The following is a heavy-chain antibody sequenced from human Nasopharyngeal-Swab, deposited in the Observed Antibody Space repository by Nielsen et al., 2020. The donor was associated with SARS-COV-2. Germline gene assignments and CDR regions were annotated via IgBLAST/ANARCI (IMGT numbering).Heavy chain of an antibody. CDR1: GGSISSGDYY. CDR3: ARDSRGWFDP. Sequence: SETLSLTCTVSGGSISSGDYYWSWIRQPPGKGLEWIGYIYYSGSTYYNPSLKSRVTISVDASKNQFSLKLSSMTAADTAVYYCARDSRGWFDPWGQGTLVTVSS. D-gene: IGHD2-2*01. V-gene: IGHV4-30-4*01. CDR2: IYYSGST. J-gene: IGHJ5*02.